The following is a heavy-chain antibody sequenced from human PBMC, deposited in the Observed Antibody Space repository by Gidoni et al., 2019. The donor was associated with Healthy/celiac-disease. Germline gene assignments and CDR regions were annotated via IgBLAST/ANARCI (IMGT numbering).Heavy chain of an antibody. V-gene: IGHV3-30*01. CDR2: ISYDGSNK. CDR3: ARDFLVGMTTVYYYYMDV. D-gene: IGHD4-4*01. J-gene: IGHJ6*03. Sequence: QVQLVESGGGVVQPGRSLTLFCAASGFPFSSYAMHWVRQAAGKGLEWVAVISYDGSNKYYADSVKGRFTISRDNSKNTLYLQMNSLRAEDTAVYYCARDFLVGMTTVYYYYMDVWGKGTTVTVSS. CDR1: GFPFSSYA.